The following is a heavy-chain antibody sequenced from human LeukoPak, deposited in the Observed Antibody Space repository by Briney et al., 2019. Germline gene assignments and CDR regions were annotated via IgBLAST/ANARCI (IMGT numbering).Heavy chain of an antibody. Sequence: GGSLRLSCAASGFTFSDYYMSWIRQAPGKGLEWVSAISGSGGSTYYADSVKGRFTISRDNSKNTLYLQMNSLRAEDTAVYYCAKDLRGSSSWYDWFDPWGQGTLVTVSS. CDR3: AKDLRGSSSWYDWFDP. D-gene: IGHD6-13*01. CDR2: ISGSGGST. CDR1: GFTFSDYY. J-gene: IGHJ5*02. V-gene: IGHV3-23*01.